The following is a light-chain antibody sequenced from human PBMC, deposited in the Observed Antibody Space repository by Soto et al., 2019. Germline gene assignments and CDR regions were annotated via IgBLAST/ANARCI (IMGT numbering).Light chain of an antibody. V-gene: IGKV1-5*01. CDR1: QGISSW. J-gene: IGKJ1*01. Sequence: DNQMTQFPSTLSASVGDRVTITCRASQGISSWLAWCQQKPGEAPKLLIYDASSLEGGVLSGFSGSGSGTEFTLTIISLLPDDFAAFYCQQYNSYSWTFGQGTKVDIK. CDR3: QQYNSYSWT. CDR2: DAS.